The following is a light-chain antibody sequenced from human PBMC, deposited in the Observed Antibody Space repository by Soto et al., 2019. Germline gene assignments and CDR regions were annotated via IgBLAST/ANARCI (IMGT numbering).Light chain of an antibody. CDR2: DVN. CDR3: SSFAGSDTFEV. V-gene: IGLV2-11*01. CDR1: ASDVGSYNY. Sequence: QSVLTQPRSVSGSPGQSVTISCTGTASDVGSYNYVSWYQQLPGKAPKLIIYDVNARPSGVPDRFSGSKSGNTASLTISGLQAEDEADYYCSSFAGSDTFEVFGGGTKLTVL. J-gene: IGLJ3*02.